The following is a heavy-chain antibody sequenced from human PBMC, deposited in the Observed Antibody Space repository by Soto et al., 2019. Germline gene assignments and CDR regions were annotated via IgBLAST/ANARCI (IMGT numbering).Heavy chain of an antibody. CDR1: GYTFSNYG. CDR2: ISLYSDGT. Sequence: QVQLVQSGGEVKRPGASLKVSCKTSGYTFSNYGITWVRQAPGQPLEWLGWISLYSDGTNYAQKFQGRVYMTTDTATTTAYMELRSLRSDDTAVYYCARVVPGAEAWFGPWGQGTLVTGSS. J-gene: IGHJ5*02. D-gene: IGHD2-2*01. CDR3: ARVVPGAEAWFGP. V-gene: IGHV1-18*01.